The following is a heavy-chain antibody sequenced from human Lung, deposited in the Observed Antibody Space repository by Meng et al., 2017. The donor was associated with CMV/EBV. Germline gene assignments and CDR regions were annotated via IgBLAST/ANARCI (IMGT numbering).Heavy chain of an antibody. V-gene: IGHV3-23*01. CDR3: AKYIAAAGILSVYFDY. D-gene: IGHD6-13*01. J-gene: IGHJ4*02. CDR1: GFTFSSYA. Sequence: GGSLRLXCAASGFTFSSYAMSWVRQAPGKGLEWVSAISGSGGSTYYADSVKGRFTISRDNSKNTLYLQMNSLRAEDTAVYYCAKYIAAAGILSVYFDYWGKGTLVTVSS. CDR2: ISGSGGST.